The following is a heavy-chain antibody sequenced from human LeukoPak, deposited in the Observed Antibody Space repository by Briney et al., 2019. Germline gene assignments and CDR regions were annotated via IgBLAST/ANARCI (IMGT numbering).Heavy chain of an antibody. J-gene: IGHJ4*02. D-gene: IGHD6-19*01. CDR3: AREYSSGWYGGD. CDR1: GGSISSNNYY. CDR2: IYTSGST. V-gene: IGHV4-61*02. Sequence: PSGTLSLTCTVSGGSISSNNYYWSWIRQPAGKGLEWIGRIYTSGSTNYNPSLKSRVTMSVDTSKNQFSLKLSSVTAADTAVYYCAREYSSGWYGGDWGQGTLVTVSS.